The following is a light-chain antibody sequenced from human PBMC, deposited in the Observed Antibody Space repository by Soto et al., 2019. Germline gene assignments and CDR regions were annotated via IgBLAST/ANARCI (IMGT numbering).Light chain of an antibody. CDR1: QSISSW. V-gene: IGKV1-5*03. J-gene: IGKJ4*01. CDR2: KAS. CDR3: QQYNSYPLT. Sequence: DIQMTQSPSTLSASVGDRVTITCRASQSISSWLAWYQQKPGKAPKLLIYKASTLESGVPSRFSGSGSGTEFTLSISSLQPDDFASYYCQQYNSYPLTFGGGTKVEIK.